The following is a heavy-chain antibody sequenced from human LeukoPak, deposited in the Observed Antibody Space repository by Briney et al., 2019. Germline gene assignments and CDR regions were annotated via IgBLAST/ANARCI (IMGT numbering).Heavy chain of an antibody. V-gene: IGHV4-39*07. Sequence: PSETLSLTCTVSGGSTSSSSYYWGWIRQPPGKGLEWIGSIYYSGSTYYNPSLKSRVTISVDTSKNQFSLKLSSVTAADTAVYYCARDPSNPREWFDPWGQGTLATVSS. CDR1: GGSTSSSSYY. J-gene: IGHJ5*02. CDR3: ARDPSNPREWFDP. CDR2: IYYSGST.